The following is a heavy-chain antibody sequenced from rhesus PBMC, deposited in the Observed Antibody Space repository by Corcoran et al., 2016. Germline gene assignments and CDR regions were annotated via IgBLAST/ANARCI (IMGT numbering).Heavy chain of an antibody. CDR3: ANLAAAGLDY. CDR1: GFTFSSYG. Sequence: EVQLVESGGGLVQPGGSLRLSCAASGFTFSSYGMSWVCQAPGKGLEWVSYISKGGGSTNYADSVKGRFTIFRENSKNTLAQQMNSLRAEDTAVYYCANLAAAGLDYWGQGVLVTVSS. CDR2: ISKGGGST. V-gene: IGHV3S5*01. D-gene: IGHD6-25*01. J-gene: IGHJ4*01.